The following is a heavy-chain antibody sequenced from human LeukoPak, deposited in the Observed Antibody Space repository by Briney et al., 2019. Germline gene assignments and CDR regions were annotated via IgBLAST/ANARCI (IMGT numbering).Heavy chain of an antibody. J-gene: IGHJ4*02. CDR3: ARDNPPDY. Sequence: GGSLRLSCVASGFTFSSSWMSWVRQAPGRGLEWVANIKQDGSEKSYVESVRGRFTISRDNAKNSLYLQLNSLRAEDTALYYCARDNPPDYWGQGTLVTVSS. V-gene: IGHV3-7*03. CDR1: GFTFSSSW. CDR2: IKQDGSEK.